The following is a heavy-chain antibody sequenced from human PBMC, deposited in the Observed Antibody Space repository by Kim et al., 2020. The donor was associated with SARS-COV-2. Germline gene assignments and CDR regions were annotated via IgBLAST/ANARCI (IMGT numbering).Heavy chain of an antibody. CDR3: TRVPGTSFAFWNAVD. Sequence: GGSLRLSCAASGFIFSGSAMHWVRQASGKGLEWVGRIRSNANSYATADAVSVKFTITIPKAEYTITMYMHINSLKTADTYVYYCTRVPGTSFAFWNAVD. D-gene: IGHD1-1*01. CDR1: GFIFSGSA. J-gene: IGHJ3*02. V-gene: IGHV3-73*01. CDR2: IRSNANSYAT.